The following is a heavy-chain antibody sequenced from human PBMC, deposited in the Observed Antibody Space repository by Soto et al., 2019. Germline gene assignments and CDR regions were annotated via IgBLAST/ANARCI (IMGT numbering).Heavy chain of an antibody. J-gene: IGHJ3*02. CDR2: IKPNSGGT. CDR1: GSAVTGYY. V-gene: IGHV1-2*04. Sequence: GXSVKISCKASGSAVTGYYGDLVRQAPGQGLEWMGWIKPNSGGTNYAQKFQVWVTMTMDTSISTAYMELSRLRSDDTAVYYCARVARVGATDRGAFDIRAQGTMVTIPS. D-gene: IGHD1-26*01. CDR3: ARVARVGATDRGAFDI.